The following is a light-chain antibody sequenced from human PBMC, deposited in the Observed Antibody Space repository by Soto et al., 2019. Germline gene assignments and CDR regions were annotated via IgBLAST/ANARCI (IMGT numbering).Light chain of an antibody. CDR1: QNFGSSY. Sequence: EIVLTQSPDTLSLSPGERATLSCRASQNFGSSYLAWYQQKRGQAPRFLIYAASTRATGIPVRFSGSGSETEFTLTIRSLQSEDSALYYCHQYNNWPWTFGQGTKVDNK. J-gene: IGKJ1*01. CDR2: AAS. V-gene: IGKV3-15*01. CDR3: HQYNNWPWT.